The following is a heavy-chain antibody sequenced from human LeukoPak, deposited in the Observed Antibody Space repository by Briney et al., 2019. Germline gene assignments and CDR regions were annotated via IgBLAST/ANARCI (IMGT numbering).Heavy chain of an antibody. CDR2: IKQDGSEK. J-gene: IGHJ3*02. CDR3: ARDQYCGGDCYSPGDAFDI. Sequence: GGSLRLSCAASGFTFSSYWMSWVRQAPGKGLEWVANIKQDGSEKYYVDSVKGRFTISRDNAKNSLYLQMNSLRAEDTAVYYCARDQYCGGDCYSPGDAFDIWGQGTMVTVSS. D-gene: IGHD2-21*02. CDR1: GFTFSSYW. V-gene: IGHV3-7*01.